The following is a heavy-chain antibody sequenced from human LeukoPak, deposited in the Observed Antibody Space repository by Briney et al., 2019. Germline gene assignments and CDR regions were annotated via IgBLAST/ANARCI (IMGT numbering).Heavy chain of an antibody. J-gene: IGHJ4*02. CDR3: ATRAYYYGSGSYPDY. D-gene: IGHD3-10*01. Sequence: SETLSLTCAVYGGSFSGYYRSWIRQPPGKGLEWIGEINHSGSTNYNPSLKSRVTISVDTSKNQFSLKLSSVTAADTAVYYCATRAYYYGSGSYPDYWGQGTLVTVSS. CDR2: INHSGST. CDR1: GGSFSGYY. V-gene: IGHV4-34*01.